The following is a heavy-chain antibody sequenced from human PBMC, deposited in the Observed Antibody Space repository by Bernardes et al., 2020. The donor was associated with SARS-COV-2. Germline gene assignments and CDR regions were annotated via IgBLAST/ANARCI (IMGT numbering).Heavy chain of an antibody. J-gene: IGHJ4*02. CDR1: GGTFSSYA. CDR2: IMPIFGTA. D-gene: IGHD5-18*01. V-gene: IGHV1-69*13. CDR3: ARGLDSVDTAM. Sequence: SMKVSCKASGGTFSSYAISWVRQAPGQGLEWMGGIMPIFGTANYGQKFQGRVTISADESTNTAYMELSSLRSEDTAVYYCARGLDSVDTAMWGQGTLVTVSS.